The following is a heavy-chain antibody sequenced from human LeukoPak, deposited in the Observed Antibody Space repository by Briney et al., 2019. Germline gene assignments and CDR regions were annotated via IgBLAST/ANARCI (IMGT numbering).Heavy chain of an antibody. D-gene: IGHD2-2*02. Sequence: PGGSLRLSCAASGFSFSTYTTRWVRQAPGKGLEYVSGIASNGGTKDYANSVKGRFTISRDNSKNTVYLQMGSLRAEDMAVYYCAGEYCTTNNCYNWGLGYWGQGTLVTVSS. CDR2: IASNGGTK. J-gene: IGHJ4*02. CDR3: AGEYCTTNNCYNWGLGY. CDR1: GFSFSTYT. V-gene: IGHV3-64*01.